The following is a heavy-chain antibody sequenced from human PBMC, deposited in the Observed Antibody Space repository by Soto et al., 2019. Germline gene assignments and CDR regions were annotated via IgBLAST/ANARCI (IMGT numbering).Heavy chain of an antibody. D-gene: IGHD6-13*01. CDR1: GFTFSSYG. V-gene: IGHV3-33*01. Sequence: GSLRLSCAASGFTFSSYGMHWVRQAPGKGLEWVAVIWYDGSNKYYADSVKGRFTISRDNSKNTLYLQMNSLRAEDTAVYYCVRDMCIAAAAMTKIDYYYYYMDVWGKGTTVTVSS. CDR3: VRDMCIAAAAMTKIDYYYYYMDV. J-gene: IGHJ6*03. CDR2: IWYDGSNK.